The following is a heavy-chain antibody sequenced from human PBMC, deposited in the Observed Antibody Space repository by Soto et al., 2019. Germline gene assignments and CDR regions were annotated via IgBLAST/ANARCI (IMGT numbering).Heavy chain of an antibody. D-gene: IGHD3-22*01. J-gene: IGHJ3*02. CDR3: AADGYYESSGYYPWDAFDI. V-gene: IGHV1-58*01. CDR2: IVVGSGNT. Sequence: GASVKVSCKASGFTFSSSAVQGVRQARGQHLEWIGWIVVGSGNTNYAQKFQERVTITRDMSTSTVYMELSSLRSEDTAAYYCAADGYYESSGYYPWDAFDIWGQGTMVTVSS. CDR1: GFTFSSSA.